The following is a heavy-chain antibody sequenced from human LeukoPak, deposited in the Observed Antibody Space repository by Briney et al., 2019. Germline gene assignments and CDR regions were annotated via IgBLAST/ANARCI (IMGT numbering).Heavy chain of an antibody. V-gene: IGHV1-2*02. D-gene: IGHD6-19*01. J-gene: IGHJ4*02. Sequence: GASVKVSCKASGYTFTGYYMHWVRQAPGQGLEWMGWINPNSGGTNSAQKFQGRVTMTRDTSISTAYMELSRLRSDDTAVYYCARAGAPSSYSSGWYANDYWGQGTLVTVSS. CDR3: ARAGAPSSYSSGWYANDY. CDR1: GYTFTGYY. CDR2: INPNSGGT.